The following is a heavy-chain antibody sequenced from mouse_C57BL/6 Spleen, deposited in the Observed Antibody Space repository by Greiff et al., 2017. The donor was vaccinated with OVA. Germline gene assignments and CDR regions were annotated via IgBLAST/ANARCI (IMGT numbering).Heavy chain of an antibody. D-gene: IGHD2-1*01. J-gene: IGHJ2*01. V-gene: IGHV5-17*01. CDR1: GFTFSDYG. Sequence: EVNVVESGGGLVKPGGSLKLSCAASGFTFSDYGMHWVRQAPEKGLEWVAYISSGSSTIYYADTVKGRFTISRDNAKNTLFLQMTSLRSEDTAMYYCARRAVYYGNFHFDYWGQGTTLTVSS. CDR2: ISSGSSTI. CDR3: ARRAVYYGNFHFDY.